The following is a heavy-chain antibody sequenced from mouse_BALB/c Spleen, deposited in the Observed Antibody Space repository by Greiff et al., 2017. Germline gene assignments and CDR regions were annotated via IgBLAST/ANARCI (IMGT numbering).Heavy chain of an antibody. CDR2: IDPANGNT. V-gene: IGHV14-3*02. CDR3: ARRGYGSSYGWFAY. D-gene: IGHD1-1*01. Sequence: LKESGAELVKPGASVKLSCTASGFNIKDTYMHWVKQRPEQGLEWIGRIDPANGNTKYDPKFQGKATITADTSSNTAYLQLSSLTSEDTAVYYCARRGYGSSYGWFAYWGQGTLVTVSA. CDR1: GFNIKDTY. J-gene: IGHJ3*01.